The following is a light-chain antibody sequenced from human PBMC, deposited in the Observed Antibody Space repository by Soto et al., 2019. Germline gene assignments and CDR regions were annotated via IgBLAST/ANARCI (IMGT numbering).Light chain of an antibody. CDR2: GAF. CDR3: HQYGSSWT. V-gene: IGKV3-20*01. CDR1: QSISTNY. J-gene: IGKJ1*01. Sequence: ESVLTQSPGTLSLSPGERATLSCRASQSISTNYLAWYQQKPGQAPRLLMYGAFRRATGIPDRFSGSGSGTDSTLTISRLEPEDFAVYFCHQYGSSWTFGQGTKVDIK.